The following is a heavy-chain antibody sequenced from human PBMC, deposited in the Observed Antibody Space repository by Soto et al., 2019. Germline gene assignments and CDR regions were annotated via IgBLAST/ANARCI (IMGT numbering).Heavy chain of an antibody. V-gene: IGHV3-7*01. CDR3: ARDHTYYDVWSGSWAPYCYYGMDV. CDR1: GVTFSSYW. CDR2: IKQDGSEK. J-gene: IGHJ6*02. Sequence: EVQLVESGGGLVQPGGSLRLSCAASGVTFSSYWMSWVRQAPGKGLEWVANIKQDGSEKYYVYSVKGQFTISRENGKNIPYLKMNSLGSEDTAVYYCARDHTYYDVWSGSWAPYCYYGMDVWGQGTTVTVSS. D-gene: IGHD3-3*01.